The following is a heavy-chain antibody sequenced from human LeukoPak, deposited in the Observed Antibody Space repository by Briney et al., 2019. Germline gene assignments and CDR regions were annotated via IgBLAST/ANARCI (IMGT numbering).Heavy chain of an antibody. CDR2: IYHSGST. CDR1: GGSISSGGYS. V-gene: IGHV4-30-2*01. CDR3: AREWLHPPGAFDI. J-gene: IGHJ3*02. D-gene: IGHD5-24*01. Sequence: SETLSLTCAVSGGSISSGGYSWSWIRQPPGRGLEWIGYIYHSGSTYYNPSLKSRVTISVDRSKNQFSLKLSSVTAADTAVYYCAREWLHPPGAFDIWGQGTMVTVSS.